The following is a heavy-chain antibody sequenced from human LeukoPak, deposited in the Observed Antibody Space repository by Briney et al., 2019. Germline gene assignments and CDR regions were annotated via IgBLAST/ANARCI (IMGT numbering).Heavy chain of an antibody. Sequence: PGGSLRLSCAASGFTFSSYEMNWVRQAPGKGLEWVSYISSSGSTIYYADSVKGRFTISRDNAKNSLFLQMNSLRAEDTAVYHCARVGAYNWNCICDYWGQGTLVTVSS. J-gene: IGHJ4*02. CDR3: ARVGAYNWNCICDY. V-gene: IGHV3-48*03. CDR1: GFTFSSYE. CDR2: ISSSGSTI. D-gene: IGHD1-7*01.